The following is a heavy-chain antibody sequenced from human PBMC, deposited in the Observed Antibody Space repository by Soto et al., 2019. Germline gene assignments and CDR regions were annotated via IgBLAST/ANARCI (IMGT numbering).Heavy chain of an antibody. CDR1: GASIRSYY. D-gene: IGHD5-12*01. CDR2: VYTSDYT. J-gene: IGHJ6*02. CDR3: ASSAGLSVDLFYHNGMDV. V-gene: IGHV4-4*08. Sequence: SETLSLTCSVSGASIRSYYWHWIRQPPGKGLEWIGYVYTSDYTRYSSSLKSRVTISVDTSKSQFYLRLNSVTAADTAVYYCASSAGLSVDLFYHNGMDVWVQGITVTV.